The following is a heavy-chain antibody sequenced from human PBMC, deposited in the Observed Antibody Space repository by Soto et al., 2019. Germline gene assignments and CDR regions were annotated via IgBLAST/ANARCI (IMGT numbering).Heavy chain of an antibody. V-gene: IGHV2-5*02. J-gene: IGHJ6*02. CDR2: IYWDDDK. CDR1: GFSLSTSGVG. CDR3: AHSEVSSSMDV. Sequence: QITLKESGPTLVKPTQTLTLTCTFSGFSLSTSGVGVGWIRQPPGKALEWLALIYWDDDKRYSPSLNSRLIVTKDISKKHVVHTMTNMDPVDTATYYCAHSEVSSSMDVWGQGTTVTVSS.